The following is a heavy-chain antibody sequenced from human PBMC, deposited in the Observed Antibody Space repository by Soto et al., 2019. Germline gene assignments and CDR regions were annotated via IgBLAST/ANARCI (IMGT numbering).Heavy chain of an antibody. Sequence: ASVKVSCKASGYTFTGYYMHWVRQAPGQGLEWMGWINPNSGGTNYAQKFQGWVTMTRDTSISTAYMELSRLRSDDTAVYYCARGTVYDILTGFARHAFDIWGQGTMVTVSS. CDR3: ARGTVYDILTGFARHAFDI. J-gene: IGHJ3*02. V-gene: IGHV1-2*04. D-gene: IGHD3-9*01. CDR1: GYTFTGYY. CDR2: INPNSGGT.